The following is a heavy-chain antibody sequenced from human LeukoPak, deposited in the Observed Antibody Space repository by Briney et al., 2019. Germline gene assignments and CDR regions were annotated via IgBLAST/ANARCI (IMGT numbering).Heavy chain of an antibody. D-gene: IGHD5-18*01. CDR2: INPNSGGT. V-gene: IGHV1-2*02. CDR3: ARDQTPRIQLWLRYGMDV. CDR1: GYTFTGYY. J-gene: IGHJ6*02. Sequence: ASVKVSCKASGYTFTGYYMHWVRRAPGQGPEWMGWINPNSGGTNYAQKFQGRVTMTRDTSISTAYMELSRLRSDDTAVYYCARDQTPRIQLWLRYGMDVWGQGTTVTVSS.